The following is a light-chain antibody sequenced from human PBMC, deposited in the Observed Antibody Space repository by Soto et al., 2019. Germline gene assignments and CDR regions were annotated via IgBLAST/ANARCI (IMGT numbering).Light chain of an antibody. Sequence: EILMTQSPATLSVSPGERATLSCRASQTISSNLAWYQQKPGQAPRLLIYGSSIRATGIPARFSGSRSGTEFTLTISSLQSEDFAVYYCQQYNNWPRAFGQGTKVQIK. CDR1: QTISSN. CDR2: GSS. CDR3: QQYNNWPRA. V-gene: IGKV3-15*01. J-gene: IGKJ1*01.